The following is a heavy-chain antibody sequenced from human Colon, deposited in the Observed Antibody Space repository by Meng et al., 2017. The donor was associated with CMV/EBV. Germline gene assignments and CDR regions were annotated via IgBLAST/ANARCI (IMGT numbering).Heavy chain of an antibody. J-gene: IGHJ4*02. V-gene: IGHV4-34*01. D-gene: IGHD2/OR15-2a*01. CDR3: ARNSRGDY. CDR2: INHSGGT. CDR1: GGSFSGYY. Sequence: QVQLQQWGAGLLKPSETLSLTCAVNGGSFSGYYWTWIRQSPGKGLGWIGKINHSGGTNYNPSLKSRVTISIDTSKNQFSLKVRSVTAADTAMYYCARNSRGDYWGKGTLVTVSS.